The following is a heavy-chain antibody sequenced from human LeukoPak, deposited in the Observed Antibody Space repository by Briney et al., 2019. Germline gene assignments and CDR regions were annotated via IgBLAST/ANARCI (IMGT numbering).Heavy chain of an antibody. CDR3: ARDGGVVPAANAFQNWFDP. CDR2: IIPIFGTA. D-gene: IGHD2-2*01. Sequence: SVKVSCKASGGTFSSYAISWVRQAPGQGLEWMGGIIPIFGTANYAQKFQGRVTITTDESTSTAYMELSSLRSEDTAVYYCARDGGVVPAANAFQNWFDPWGQGTLVTVSS. J-gene: IGHJ5*02. CDR1: GGTFSSYA. V-gene: IGHV1-69*05.